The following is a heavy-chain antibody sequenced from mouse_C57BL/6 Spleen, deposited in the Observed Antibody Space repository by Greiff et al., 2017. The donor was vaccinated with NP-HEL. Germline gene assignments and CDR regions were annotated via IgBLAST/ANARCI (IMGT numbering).Heavy chain of an antibody. D-gene: IGHD1-2*01. Sequence: QVQLQQPGAELVMPGASVKLSCKASGYTFTSYWMHWVKQRPGQGLEWIGEIDPSDSYTNYNQKFKGKSTLTVDKSSSTAYMQLSSLTSEDSAVYYCASGGSGRRFAYWGQGTLVTVSA. CDR1: GYTFTSYW. J-gene: IGHJ3*01. CDR2: IDPSDSYT. CDR3: ASGGSGRRFAY. V-gene: IGHV1-69*01.